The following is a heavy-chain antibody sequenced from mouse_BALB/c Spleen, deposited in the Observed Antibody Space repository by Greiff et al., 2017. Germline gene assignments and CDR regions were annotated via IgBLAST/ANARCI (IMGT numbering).Heavy chain of an antibody. CDR2: ISSGSSTI. V-gene: IGHV5-17*02. D-gene: IGHD2-3*01. CDR3: ARSTAPYDGYYFDY. Sequence: EVMLVESGGGLVQPGGSRKLSCAASGFTFSSFGMHWVRQAPEKGLEWVAYISSGSSTIYYADTVKGRFTISRDNPKNTLFLQMTSLRSEDTAMYYCARSTAPYDGYYFDYWGQGTTLTVSS. J-gene: IGHJ2*01. CDR1: GFTFSSFG.